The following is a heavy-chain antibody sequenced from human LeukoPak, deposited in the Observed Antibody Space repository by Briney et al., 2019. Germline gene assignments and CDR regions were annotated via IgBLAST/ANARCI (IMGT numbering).Heavy chain of an antibody. CDR2: ISNDGSKK. V-gene: IGHV3-30-3*02. Sequence: GRSLRLSCAASGLTFNSDAMHWVCQAPGKGLDWVAVISNDGSKKNYADSVKGRFTISRDNSKNTLYLQMNSLRAEYTALYYCAKDWGSISAAGYYFDYWGQGTLVTVSS. D-gene: IGHD6-13*01. J-gene: IGHJ4*02. CDR3: AKDWGSISAAGYYFDY. CDR1: GLTFNSDA.